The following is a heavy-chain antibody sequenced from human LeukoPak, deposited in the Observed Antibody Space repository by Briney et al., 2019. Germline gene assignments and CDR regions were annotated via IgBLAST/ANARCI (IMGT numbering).Heavy chain of an antibody. D-gene: IGHD4-11*01. CDR3: ARLAVDYSNYVGWFDP. J-gene: IGHJ5*02. CDR2: INPNSGGT. Sequence: ASVKVSCKASGYTFTGYYMHWVRQAPGQGLEWMGWINPNSGGTNYAQRLQGRVTMTRDTSISTAYMELSRLRSDDTAVFYCARLAVDYSNYVGWFDPWGQGTLVTVSS. V-gene: IGHV1-2*02. CDR1: GYTFTGYY.